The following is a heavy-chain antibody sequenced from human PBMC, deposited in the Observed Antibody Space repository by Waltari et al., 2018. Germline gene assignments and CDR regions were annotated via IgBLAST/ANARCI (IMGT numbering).Heavy chain of an antibody. D-gene: IGHD6-13*01. Sequence: QVQLVQSGAEVKKPGASVKVSCKASGYTFTGYYMHWVRHAPGQGLEWMGRINPNSGGTNYAQKFQGRVTMTRDTSISTAYMELNSLRAEDTAVYYCAKGQQQLVHDAFDIWGQGTMVTVSS. CDR2: INPNSGGT. CDR3: AKGQQQLVHDAFDI. V-gene: IGHV1-2*06. J-gene: IGHJ3*02. CDR1: GYTFTGYY.